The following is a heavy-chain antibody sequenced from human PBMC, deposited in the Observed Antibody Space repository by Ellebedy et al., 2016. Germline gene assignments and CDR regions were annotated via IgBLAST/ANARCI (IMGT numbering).Heavy chain of an antibody. CDR1: GGSISSSSYY. CDR3: AREKTYYDFWSGLHYYYYMDV. Sequence: SETLSLXCTVSGGSISSSSYYWSWIWQPPGKGLEWIGYIYYSGSTNYNPSLKSRVTISVDTSKNQFSLKLSSVTAADTAVYYCAREKTYYDFWSGLHYYYYMDVWGKGTTVTVSS. V-gene: IGHV4-61*01. D-gene: IGHD3-3*01. J-gene: IGHJ6*03. CDR2: IYYSGST.